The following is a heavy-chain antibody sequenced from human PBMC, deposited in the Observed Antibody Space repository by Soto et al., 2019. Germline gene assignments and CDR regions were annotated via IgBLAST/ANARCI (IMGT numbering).Heavy chain of an antibody. CDR1: GFSLSMNEMG. CDR2: IYWDDDK. J-gene: IGHJ6*02. Sequence: SGPTLVNPTQTLTLTCTFSGFSLSMNEMGVGWIRQPPGKALEWLALIYWDDDKRYSPSLKSRLTITKDTSKNQVVLTMTNMDPVDTATYYCARIPAYYDILTGYWANYGMDVWGQGTTVTVSS. CDR3: ARIPAYYDILTGYWANYGMDV. V-gene: IGHV2-5*02. D-gene: IGHD3-9*01.